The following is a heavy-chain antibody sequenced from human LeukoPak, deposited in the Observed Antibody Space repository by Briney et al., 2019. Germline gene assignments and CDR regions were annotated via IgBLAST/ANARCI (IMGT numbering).Heavy chain of an antibody. CDR2: ISSSGSTI. CDR3: ARDLAGVYDSSGYYYEKAAFDI. D-gene: IGHD3-22*01. CDR1: GFTFSDYY. J-gene: IGHJ3*02. V-gene: IGHV3-11*01. Sequence: GGSLRLSCAASGFTFSDYYMSWIRQAPGKGLEWVSYISSSGSTIYYADSVKGRFTISRDNAKNSLYLQMNSLRAEDTAVYYCARDLAGVYDSSGYYYEKAAFDIWGQGTMVTVSS.